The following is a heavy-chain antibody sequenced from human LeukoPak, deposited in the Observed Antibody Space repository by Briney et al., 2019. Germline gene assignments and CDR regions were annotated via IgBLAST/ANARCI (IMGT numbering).Heavy chain of an antibody. V-gene: IGHV3-30*07. CDR1: GFTFSSNA. CDR2: ISYDGSKK. D-gene: IGHD1-14*01. CDR3: ATDVTGGAISF. J-gene: IGHJ4*02. Sequence: PGRSLRLSCAASGFTFSSNAIHWVRQAPGKGLEWVAVISYDGSKKFYADSVKGRFTISRDNSKNTLYLQMNSLKPDDTAVYYCATDVTGGAISFWGQGALVTVSS.